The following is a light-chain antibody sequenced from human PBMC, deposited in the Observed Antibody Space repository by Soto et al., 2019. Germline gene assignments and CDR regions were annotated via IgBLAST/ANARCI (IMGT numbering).Light chain of an antibody. V-gene: IGLV1-40*01. Sequence: QSVLTQPPSVSGAPGQRVTISCTGSSSNIGAGYDVHWYQQLPGTAPKLHIYGNSNRPSGVPDRSSGSKSGTSASLAITGLQAEDEADYYCQSYDSSLSGYVFGTGTKVTVL. CDR3: QSYDSSLSGYV. J-gene: IGLJ1*01. CDR1: SSNIGAGYD. CDR2: GNS.